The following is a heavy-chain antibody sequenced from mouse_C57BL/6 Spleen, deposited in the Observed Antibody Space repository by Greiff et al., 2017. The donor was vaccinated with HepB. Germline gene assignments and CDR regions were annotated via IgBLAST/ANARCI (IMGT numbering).Heavy chain of an antibody. Sequence: QVQLQQPGAELVKPGASVKMSCKASGYTFTSYWITWVKQRPGQGLEWIGDIYPGSGSTNYNEKFKSKATLTVDTSSSTAYMQLSSLTSEDSAVYYSTRCDYDEGYYYAMDYWGQGTSVTVAS. CDR3: TRCDYDEGYYYAMDY. V-gene: IGHV1-55*01. CDR1: GYTFTSYW. J-gene: IGHJ4*01. D-gene: IGHD2-4*01. CDR2: IYPGSGST.